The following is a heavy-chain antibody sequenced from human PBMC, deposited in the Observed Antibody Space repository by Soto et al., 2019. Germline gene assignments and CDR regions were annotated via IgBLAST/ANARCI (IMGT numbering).Heavy chain of an antibody. CDR3: AKVERMTPYTHLR. CDR1: GFTISNYG. V-gene: IGHV3-23*01. D-gene: IGHD1-1*01. J-gene: IGHJ4*02. Sequence: ESGGGLVQPGGSLRLSCEASGFTISNYGMAWVRQAPGKGLEWVSAISGRDAYTYYADSVKGRFTISRDNSKNTLYLQMSSLTAEDTALYYCAKVERMTPYTHLRWGQGTLVTVSS. CDR2: ISGRDAYT.